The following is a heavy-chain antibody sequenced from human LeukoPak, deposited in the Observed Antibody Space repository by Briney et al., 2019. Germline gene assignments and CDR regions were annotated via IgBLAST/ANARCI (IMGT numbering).Heavy chain of an antibody. CDR1: GYTFTSYG. D-gene: IGHD3-22*01. CDR3: ARLGDGYYYDSSGYPPYH. CDR2: ISAYNGNT. V-gene: IGHV1-18*01. Sequence: ASVKVSCKASGYTFTSYGISGVRQAPGQGLEWMGWISAYNGNTNYAQKLQGRVTMTTDTSTSTDYMELRSLRSDDTAVYYCARLGDGYYYDSSGYPPYHWGQGTLVTVSS. J-gene: IGHJ5*02.